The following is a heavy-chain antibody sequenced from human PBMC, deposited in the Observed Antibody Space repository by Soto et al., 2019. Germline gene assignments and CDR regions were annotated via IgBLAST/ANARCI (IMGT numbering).Heavy chain of an antibody. CDR2: IRSKANSYAT. CDR3: TRQRDDYSNYGRYYGMDV. J-gene: IGHJ6*02. CDR1: GFTFSGSA. D-gene: IGHD4-4*01. V-gene: IGHV3-73*02. Sequence: EVQLVESGGGLVQPGGSLKLSCAASGFTFSGSAMHWVRQASGKGLEWVGRIRSKANSYATAYAASVKGRFTISRDDSKNTAYLQMNSLKTENTAVYYCTRQRDDYSNYGRYYGMDVWGQGTTVTVSS.